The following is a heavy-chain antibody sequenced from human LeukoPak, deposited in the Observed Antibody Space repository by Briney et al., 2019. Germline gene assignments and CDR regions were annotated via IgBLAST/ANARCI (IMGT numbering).Heavy chain of an antibody. Sequence: GGSLRLSCGASGFTFSSHAMSWVRQTPGRGLEWVSSISNSGSNTYYPDSVKGRFTISRDNSRNTLHLQMNSLRVEDTASYYRVKDPLGIGPAFEIWGQGTMVTVSS. CDR1: GFTFSSHA. D-gene: IGHD7-27*01. CDR3: VKDPLGIGPAFEI. CDR2: ISNSGSNT. J-gene: IGHJ3*02. V-gene: IGHV3-23*01.